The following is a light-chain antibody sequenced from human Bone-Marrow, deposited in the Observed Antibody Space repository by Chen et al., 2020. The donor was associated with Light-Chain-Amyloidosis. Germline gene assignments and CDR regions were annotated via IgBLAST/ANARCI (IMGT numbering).Light chain of an antibody. V-gene: IGLV3-21*02. CDR2: DDS. CDR1: NIGSPS. CDR3: QVWDRSSDRPV. Sequence: SYVRTQPSPVSVAPGQTAPIACGGNNIGSPSVHWYQQTPGQAPLLVVYDDSDRPSGIPERLSGSNSGNTATLTISRVEAGDEADYYCQVWDRSSDRPVFGGGTKLTVL. J-gene: IGLJ3*02.